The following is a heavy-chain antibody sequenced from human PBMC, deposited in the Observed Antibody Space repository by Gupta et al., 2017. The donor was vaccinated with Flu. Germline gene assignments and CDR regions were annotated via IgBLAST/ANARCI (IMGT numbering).Heavy chain of an antibody. CDR3: ARLWTGGLDP. D-gene: IGHD3-10*01. V-gene: IGHV1-3*01. Sequence: IHWVRQAPGQRLEWMGWISADNGNTRYSQSFQDRVTITGDTSASTAYMELSSLTSEDTAIYYCARLWTGGLDPWGQGTLVTVSS. CDR2: ISADNGNT. J-gene: IGHJ5*02.